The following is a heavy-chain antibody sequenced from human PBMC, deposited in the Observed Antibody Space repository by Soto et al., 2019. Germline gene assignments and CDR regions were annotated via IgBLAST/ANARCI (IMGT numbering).Heavy chain of an antibody. CDR1: AFTFSSYT. D-gene: IGHD1-20*01. CDR3: ARSGYNSHSYGGIGFDK. V-gene: IGHV3-21*01. J-gene: IGHJ4*01. CDR2: ISANGAYI. Sequence: PGGSLRLSCAASAFTFSSYTMNWVRLAPGKGLEWVSSISANGAYIYYADSIQGRFTISRDNAKNSLYLQMNSLRADDTAVYYCARSGYNSHSYGGIGFDKWGHGTLVTVSS.